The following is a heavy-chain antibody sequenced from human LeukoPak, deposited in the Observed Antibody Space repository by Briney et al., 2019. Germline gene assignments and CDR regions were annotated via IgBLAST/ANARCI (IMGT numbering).Heavy chain of an antibody. CDR3: ARGSPGSGYLTY. CDR2: ISTSSSTI. Sequence: PGGSPRLSCAASGFTFSSYSMNWGRQGPGKGLEWVSYISTSSSTIYYADSVKGRFTISRDNAKNSLSLQMNSLRDEDTAVYYCARGSPGSGYLTYWGQGTLVTVSS. CDR1: GFTFSSYS. D-gene: IGHD3-3*01. V-gene: IGHV3-48*02. J-gene: IGHJ4*02.